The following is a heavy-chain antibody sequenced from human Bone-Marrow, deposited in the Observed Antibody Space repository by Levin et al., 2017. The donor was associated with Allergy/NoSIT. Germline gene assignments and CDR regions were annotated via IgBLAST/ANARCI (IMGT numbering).Heavy chain of an antibody. CDR2: ITSDGRNT. V-gene: IGHV3-74*01. Sequence: LSLTCAASGFTFSNYWMHWVRQVPGKGLVWVSRITSDGRNTNYADSVMGRFTISRDNAKNTLYLQMNSLRAEDTAVYYCARGGCSSTSCLDYWGQGTQVTVSS. CDR1: GFTFSNYW. D-gene: IGHD2-2*01. CDR3: ARGGCSSTSCLDY. J-gene: IGHJ4*02.